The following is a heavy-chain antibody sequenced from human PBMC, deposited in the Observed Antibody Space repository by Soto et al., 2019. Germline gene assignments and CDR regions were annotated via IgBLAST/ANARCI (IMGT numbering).Heavy chain of an antibody. Sequence: ASVKVSCKASGGTFSSYAISWVRQAPGQGLEWMGGFDPEDGETIYAQKFQGRVTMTEDTSTDTAYMELSSLRSEDTAVYYCATGDRRWDFDYWGQGTLVTVSS. CDR1: GGTFSSYA. D-gene: IGHD4-17*01. CDR3: ATGDRRWDFDY. J-gene: IGHJ4*02. V-gene: IGHV1-24*01. CDR2: FDPEDGET.